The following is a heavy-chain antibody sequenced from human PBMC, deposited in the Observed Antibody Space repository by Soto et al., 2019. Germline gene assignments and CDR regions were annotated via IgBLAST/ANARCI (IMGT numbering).Heavy chain of an antibody. CDR3: AKELITMIVVVITPPAFDI. D-gene: IGHD3-22*01. CDR1: GFTFSSYA. V-gene: IGHV3-23*01. CDR2: ISGSGGST. Sequence: PGGSLRLSCAASGFTFSSYAMSWVRQAPGKGLEWVSAISGSGGSTCYADSVKGRFTISRDNSKNTLYLQMNSLRAEDTAVYYCAKELITMIVVVITPPAFDIWGQGTMVTVSS. J-gene: IGHJ3*02.